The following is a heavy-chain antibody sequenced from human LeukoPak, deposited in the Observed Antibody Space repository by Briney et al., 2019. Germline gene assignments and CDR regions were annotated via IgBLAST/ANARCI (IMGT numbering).Heavy chain of an antibody. CDR1: GFTVTSDY. V-gene: IGHV3-66*01. CDR2: IYSADTT. J-gene: IGHJ4*02. D-gene: IGHD2-15*01. CDR3: AREDRWMGGFDY. Sequence: GGSLRLSCAASGFTVTSDYMTWVRQAPGKGLEWVSIIYSADTTYYADSVRGRFTISRDNSKNTLYLQMNSLRAEDSAVYYCAREDRWMGGFDYWGQGTLVTVSS.